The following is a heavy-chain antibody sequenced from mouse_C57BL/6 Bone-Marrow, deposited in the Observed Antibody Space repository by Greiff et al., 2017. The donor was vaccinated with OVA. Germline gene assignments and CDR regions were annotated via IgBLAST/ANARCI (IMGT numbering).Heavy chain of an antibody. J-gene: IGHJ2*01. CDR1: GFTFSSYA. CDR2: ISDGGSYT. Sequence: EVHLVESGGGLVKPGGSLKLSCAASGFTFSSYAMSWVRQTPEKRLEWVATISDGGSYTYYPDNVKGRFTISRDNAKNNLYLQMSHLKSEDTAMYYCAREANWEYYFDYWGQGTTLTVSS. CDR3: AREANWEYYFDY. V-gene: IGHV5-4*01. D-gene: IGHD4-1*01.